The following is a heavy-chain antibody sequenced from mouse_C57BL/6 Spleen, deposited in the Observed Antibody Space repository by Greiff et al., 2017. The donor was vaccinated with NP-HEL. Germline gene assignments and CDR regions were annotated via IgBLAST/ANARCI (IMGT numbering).Heavy chain of an antibody. CDR1: GYTFTDYY. J-gene: IGHJ2*01. CDR3: ARWDWDSLDY. V-gene: IGHV1-26*01. Sequence: VQLQQSGPELVKPGASVKISCKASGYTFTDYYMNWVKQSHGKSLEWIGDINPNNGGTSYNQKFKGKATLTVDKSSSTAYMELRSLTSEDSAVYYCARWDWDSLDYWGQGTTLTVSS. CDR2: INPNNGGT. D-gene: IGHD3-3*01.